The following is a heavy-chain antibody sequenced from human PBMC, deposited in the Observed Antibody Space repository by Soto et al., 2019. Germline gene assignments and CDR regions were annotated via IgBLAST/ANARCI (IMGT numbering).Heavy chain of an antibody. CDR1: GFTVSSKY. D-gene: IGHD6-19*01. J-gene: IGHJ4*02. CDR3: VQTKGWPGCTF. V-gene: IGHV3-53*01. Sequence: EVQLVESGGGLIQPGGSLRLSCAASGFTVSSKYMTWVRQAPGKGLEWVSVIYGGGTTYYADSVKGRFTISRDNSKNTLYLQMNSLRDEDTAVYYCVQTKGWPGCTFWGQGTLVTVSS. CDR2: IYGGGTT.